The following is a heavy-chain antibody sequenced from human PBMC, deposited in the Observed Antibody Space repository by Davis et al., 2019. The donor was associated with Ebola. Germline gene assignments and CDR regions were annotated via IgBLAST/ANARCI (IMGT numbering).Heavy chain of an antibody. V-gene: IGHV3-23*01. Sequence: GESLKISCAASGFTFSSYAMSWVRQAPGKGLEWVSSISSSSSYIYYADSVKGRFTISRDNSKNTLYLQMNSLRAEDTAVYYCAAGYSSSWLRIYYYYGMDVWGQGTTVTVSS. CDR3: AAGYSSSWLRIYYYYGMDV. D-gene: IGHD6-13*01. J-gene: IGHJ6*02. CDR2: ISSSSSYI. CDR1: GFTFSSYA.